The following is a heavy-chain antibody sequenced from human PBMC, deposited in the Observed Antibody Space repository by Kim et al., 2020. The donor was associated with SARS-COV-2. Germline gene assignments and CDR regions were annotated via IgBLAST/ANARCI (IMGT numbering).Heavy chain of an antibody. CDR1: GGSFSGYY. CDR2: INHSGST. Sequence: SETLSLTCAVYGGSFSGYYWSWIRQPPGKGLEWIGEINHSGSTNYNPSLKSRVTISVDTSKNQFSLKLSSVTAADTAVYYCARGLGYCSSTSCYRGWFD. D-gene: IGHD2-2*01. V-gene: IGHV4-34*01. CDR3: ARGLGYCSSTSCYRGWFD. J-gene: IGHJ5*01.